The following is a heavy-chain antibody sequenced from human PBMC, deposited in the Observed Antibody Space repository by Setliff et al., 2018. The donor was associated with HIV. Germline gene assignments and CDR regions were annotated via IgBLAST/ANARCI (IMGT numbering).Heavy chain of an antibody. Sequence: SETLSLTCTVSGDFISSGYSWGWIRQSPGKGLEWIGNAYHSGRTYYNPSLKSRVAMSIDTSKNQFSLRLNSVTAADTAMYYCVHSLLGAPMVDYWGQGTLVTVSS. V-gene: IGHV4-38-2*02. CDR3: VHSLLGAPMVDY. CDR2: AYHSGRT. J-gene: IGHJ4*02. CDR1: GDFISSGYS. D-gene: IGHD3-16*01.